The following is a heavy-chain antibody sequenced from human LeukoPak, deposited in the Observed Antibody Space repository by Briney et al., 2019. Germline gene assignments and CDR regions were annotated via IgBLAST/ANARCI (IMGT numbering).Heavy chain of an antibody. V-gene: IGHV1-18*01. Sequence: GASVKVSCKASGYTFTSYGISWVRQAPGQGLEWMGWISAYNGNTNYAQKLQGRLTMTTDTSTSTAYMELRSLRSDDTAVYYCARSDTPYSSSWYPRGYYYYGMDVWGQGTTVTVSS. CDR3: ARSDTPYSSSWYPRGYYYYGMDV. J-gene: IGHJ6*02. CDR2: ISAYNGNT. CDR1: GYTFTSYG. D-gene: IGHD6-13*01.